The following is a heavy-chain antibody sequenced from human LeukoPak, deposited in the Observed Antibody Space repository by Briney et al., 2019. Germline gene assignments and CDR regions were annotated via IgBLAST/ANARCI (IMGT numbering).Heavy chain of an antibody. CDR3: ASIAKGNWFDP. D-gene: IGHD4/OR15-4a*01. V-gene: IGHV1-69*04. Sequence: SVKVSCKASGYTFTSYGISWVRQAPGQGLEWMGRIIPILGIANYAQKFQGRVTITADKSTSTAYMELSSLRSEDTAVYYCASIAKGNWFDPWGQGTLVTVSS. CDR2: IIPILGIA. CDR1: GYTFTSYG. J-gene: IGHJ5*02.